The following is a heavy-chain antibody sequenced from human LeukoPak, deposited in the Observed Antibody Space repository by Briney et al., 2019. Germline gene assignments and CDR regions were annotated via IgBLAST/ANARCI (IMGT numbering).Heavy chain of an antibody. CDR1: GDSISSYY. CDR2: IYSIGST. CDR3: ARGPGRSGFDY. D-gene: IGHD1-26*01. J-gene: IGHJ4*02. Sequence: SETLSLTCTVSGDSISSYYWSWIRQPAGKGLEWIGRIYSIGSTDYNPSLKSRVTMSVDTSKNQFSLKLSSVSAADTAVYYCARGPGRSGFDYWGQGTLVTVSS. V-gene: IGHV4-4*07.